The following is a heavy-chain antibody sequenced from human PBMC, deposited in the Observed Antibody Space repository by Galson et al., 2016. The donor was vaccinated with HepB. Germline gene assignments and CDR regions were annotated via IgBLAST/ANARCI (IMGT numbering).Heavy chain of an antibody. Sequence: SLRLSCAASGFTFSNFFMIWIRQAPGKGLEWVANINQDGTRRTYADSVMGRFTISRDNAKTSLYLQMDSLTAADTAVYYCAKDYHWNQVDFWGQGTLVAVSS. CDR3: AKDYHWNQVDF. J-gene: IGHJ4*02. CDR1: GFTFSNFF. D-gene: IGHD1-1*01. V-gene: IGHV3-7*01. CDR2: INQDGTRR.